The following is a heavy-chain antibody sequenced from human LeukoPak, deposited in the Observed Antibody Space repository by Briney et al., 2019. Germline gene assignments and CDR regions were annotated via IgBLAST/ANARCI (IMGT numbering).Heavy chain of an antibody. CDR1: AGSISSYY. D-gene: IGHD3-3*01. CDR2: IYYSGST. V-gene: IGHV4-59*12. J-gene: IGHJ4*02. Sequence: SETLSLTCTVSAGSISSYYWSWIRQPPGKGLEWIGYIYYSGSTNYNPSLKSRVTISVDTSKNQFSLKLSSVTAADTAVYYCARALATGRFIFVGLRRRELDYWGQGTLVTVSS. CDR3: ARALATGRFIFVGLRRRELDY.